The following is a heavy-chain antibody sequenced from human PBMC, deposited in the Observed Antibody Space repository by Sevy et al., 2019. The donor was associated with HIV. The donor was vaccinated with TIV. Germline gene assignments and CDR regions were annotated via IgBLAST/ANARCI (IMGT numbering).Heavy chain of an antibody. J-gene: IGHJ6*02. Sequence: GGSLRLSCAASGFGFSSHAMSWVRQAPGEGLEWVSAIRSTGDSTYYADSVKGRFTISRDNSKNTVYVEMTSLRADDTAIYYCAKSLRPDIVVSAAHHTYYYGMDVWGQGTTVTVSS. V-gene: IGHV3-23*01. CDR1: GFGFSSHA. CDR2: IRSTGDST. D-gene: IGHD2-2*01. CDR3: AKSLRPDIVVSAAHHTYYYGMDV.